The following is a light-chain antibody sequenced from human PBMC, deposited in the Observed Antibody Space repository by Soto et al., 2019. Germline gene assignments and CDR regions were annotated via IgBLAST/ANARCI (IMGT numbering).Light chain of an antibody. Sequence: EIVMTQSPGTLSVSPGERATLAVMSSQSVSSRLACYQQKPGQAPRLLISGASSRATGIPDRFSGSGSGTDFTLTISRLEPEDFALYYCQHYVERSPITFGQGTRLEIK. V-gene: IGKV3-20*01. CDR1: QSVSSR. CDR2: GAS. J-gene: IGKJ5*01. CDR3: QHYVERSPIT.